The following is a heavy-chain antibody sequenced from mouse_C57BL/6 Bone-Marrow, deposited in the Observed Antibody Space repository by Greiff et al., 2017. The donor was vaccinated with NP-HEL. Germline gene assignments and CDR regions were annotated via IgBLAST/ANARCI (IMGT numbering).Heavy chain of an antibody. CDR3: ATIMGPMDY. D-gene: IGHD1-1*02. V-gene: IGHV1-52*01. Sequence: VQLQQPGAELVRPGSSVKLSCKASGYTFTSYWMHWVKQRPIQGLEWIGNIGPSDSETHYNQKFKDKATLTVDKSSSTAYMQLSSLTAEDSAVYYCATIMGPMDYWGQGTSVTVSS. CDR1: GYTFTSYW. J-gene: IGHJ4*01. CDR2: IGPSDSET.